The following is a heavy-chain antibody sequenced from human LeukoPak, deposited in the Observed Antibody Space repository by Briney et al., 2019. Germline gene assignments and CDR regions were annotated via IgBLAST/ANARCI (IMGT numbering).Heavy chain of an antibody. V-gene: IGHV3-7*01. J-gene: IGHJ4*02. Sequence: GGSLRLSCAASGFTFSSYWMSWVRQAPGKGLEWVANIKQDGSEKYYVDSVKGRFTISRDNAKNSLYLQMNSLRAEDTAVYYCARTGHSSGWSAYFDFWGQGTLVTVSS. CDR2: IKQDGSEK. D-gene: IGHD6-19*01. CDR1: GFTFSSYW. CDR3: ARTGHSSGWSAYFDF.